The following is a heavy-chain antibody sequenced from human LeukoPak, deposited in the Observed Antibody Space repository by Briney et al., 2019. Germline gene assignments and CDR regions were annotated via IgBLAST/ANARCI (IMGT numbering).Heavy chain of an antibody. J-gene: IGHJ4*02. CDR1: GFTFSSYS. CDR3: AKDGSGCMDY. V-gene: IGHV3-21*01. CDR2: ISSSSSYI. Sequence: GGSLRLSCAASGFTFSSYSMNWVRQAPGKGLEWVSSISSSSSYIYYADSVKGRFTISRDNAKNSLYLQMDSLRAEDTAVYYCAKDGSGCMDYWGQGTLVTVSS. D-gene: IGHD2-15*01.